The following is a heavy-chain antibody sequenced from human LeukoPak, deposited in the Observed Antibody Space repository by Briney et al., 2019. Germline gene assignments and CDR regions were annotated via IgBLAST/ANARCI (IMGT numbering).Heavy chain of an antibody. D-gene: IGHD4-17*01. J-gene: IGHJ4*02. Sequence: SETLSLTCTVSGGSISSYYWSWIRQPPGKGLEWIGYIYYSGSTNYNPSLKSRVTISVDTSKNQFSLKLSSVTAADTAVYHCASTNYGDYFDYWGQGTLVTVSS. CDR2: IYYSGST. CDR1: GGSISSYY. V-gene: IGHV4-59*08. CDR3: ASTNYGDYFDY.